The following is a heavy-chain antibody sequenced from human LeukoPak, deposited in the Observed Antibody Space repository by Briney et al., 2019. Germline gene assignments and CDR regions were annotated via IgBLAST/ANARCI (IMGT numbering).Heavy chain of an antibody. CDR3: ARDGIAVAGPPTEGPFDY. CDR2: ISYDGSNK. J-gene: IGHJ4*02. D-gene: IGHD6-19*01. CDR1: GFTFSSYA. Sequence: GGSLRLSCAASGFTFSSYAMHWVRQAPGKGLEWVAVISYDGSNKYYADSVKGRFTISRDNSKNTLYLQMNSLRAEDTAVYYCARDGIAVAGPPTEGPFDYWGQGTLVTVSS. V-gene: IGHV3-30-3*01.